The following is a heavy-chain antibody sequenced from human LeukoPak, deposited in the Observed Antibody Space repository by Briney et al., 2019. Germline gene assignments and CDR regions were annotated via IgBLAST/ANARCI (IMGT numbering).Heavy chain of an antibody. J-gene: IGHJ4*02. V-gene: IGHV4-59*08. CDR1: GGSISSYY. CDR3: ARHLGLEYYFDH. CDR2: IYYSGST. D-gene: IGHD3-16*01. Sequence: PSETLSLTCTVSGGSISSYYWSWIRQPPGKGLEWIGYIYYSGSTNYNPSLKSRVTISVDTSKNQFSLKLSSVTAADTAVYYCARHLGLEYYFDHWGQGTLVTVSS.